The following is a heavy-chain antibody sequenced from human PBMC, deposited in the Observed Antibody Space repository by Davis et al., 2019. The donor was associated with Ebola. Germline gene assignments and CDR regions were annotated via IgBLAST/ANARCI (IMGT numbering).Heavy chain of an antibody. Sequence: MPGGSLRLSCTVSGGSISSYYWSWIRQPPGKGLEWIGYIYYSGSTNYNPSLKSRVTISVDTSKNQFSLKLSSVTAADTAVYYCARDHYDSSGYYRPPDYWGQGTLVTVSS. D-gene: IGHD3-22*01. CDR1: GGSISSYY. V-gene: IGHV4-59*01. J-gene: IGHJ4*02. CDR3: ARDHYDSSGYYRPPDY. CDR2: IYYSGST.